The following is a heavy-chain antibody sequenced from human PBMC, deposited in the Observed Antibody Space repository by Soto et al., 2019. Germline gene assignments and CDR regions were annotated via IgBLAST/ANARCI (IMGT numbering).Heavy chain of an antibody. J-gene: IGHJ2*01. Sequence: EVQLLESGGDWVEPGGSLRLSCAASGFTFSSHAMSWVRQAPGKGLEWVSGISGSGDRTYSADSVRGRFTISRDNSQNTLSLQMNSLRAEDTAVYFCAKDLFPDIVVLAGVIPDWYFDLWGSGTLVTVSS. CDR1: GFTFSSHA. V-gene: IGHV3-23*01. CDR2: ISGSGDRT. CDR3: AKDLFPDIVVLAGVIPDWYFDL. D-gene: IGHD2-15*01.